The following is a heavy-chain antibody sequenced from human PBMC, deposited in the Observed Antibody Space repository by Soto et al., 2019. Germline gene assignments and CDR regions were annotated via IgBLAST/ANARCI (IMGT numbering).Heavy chain of an antibody. CDR1: GYTFTNFG. CDR3: ARVIPGVEAWFDH. J-gene: IGHJ5*02. V-gene: IGHV1-18*01. Sequence: ASVKVSCKASGYTFTNFGVTWVRRAPGQGLERMGWISAYTDTPNYAQKFQGRVTMTIDTSTSTAYMDLRSLTSDDTAVYYCARVIPGVEAWFDHWGQGTLVTVSS. D-gene: IGHD2-2*01. CDR2: ISAYTDTP.